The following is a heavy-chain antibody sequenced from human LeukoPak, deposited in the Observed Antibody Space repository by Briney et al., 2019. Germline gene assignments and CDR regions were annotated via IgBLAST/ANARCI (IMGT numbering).Heavy chain of an antibody. CDR3: ARGDESAYNWFDP. J-gene: IGHJ5*02. CDR2: INPNSGGT. CDR1: GYTFTDYY. V-gene: IGHV1-2*02. Sequence: GASVKVSCKASGYTFTDYYMHWVRQAPGQGLEWMGWINPNSGGTNYEQKFQGRVTMTRDTSINTAYMELNRLRSDDTAVYFCARGDESAYNWFDPWGQGTLVTVSS.